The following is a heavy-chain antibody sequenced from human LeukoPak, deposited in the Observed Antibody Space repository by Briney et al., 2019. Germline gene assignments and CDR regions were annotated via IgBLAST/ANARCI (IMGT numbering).Heavy chain of an antibody. D-gene: IGHD3-22*01. CDR3: ARNYYDSSGYYRFDY. J-gene: IGHJ4*02. Sequence: PSETLSLTCAVSGGSISSSNWWSWVRQPPGKGLEWIGEIYHSGSTNYNPSLKSRVTISVDKSKNQFSLKLSSVTAADTAVYYCARNYYDSSGYYRFDYWGRGTLVTVSS. CDR1: GGSISSSNW. V-gene: IGHV4-4*02. CDR2: IYHSGST.